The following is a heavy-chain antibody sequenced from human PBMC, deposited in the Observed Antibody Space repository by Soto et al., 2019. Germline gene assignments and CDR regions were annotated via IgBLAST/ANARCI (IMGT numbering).Heavy chain of an antibody. J-gene: IGHJ6*02. CDR1: GGSISSSSYY. CDR3: ARQMAILRYFDWLYYGMDV. V-gene: IGHV4-39*01. D-gene: IGHD3-9*01. Sequence: SETLSLSCTVSGGSISSSSYYWGWIRQPPGKGLEWIGSIYYSGSTYYNPSLKSRVTISVGTSKNQFSLKLSSVTAADTAVYYCARQMAILRYFDWLYYGMDVWGQGTTVTVSS. CDR2: IYYSGST.